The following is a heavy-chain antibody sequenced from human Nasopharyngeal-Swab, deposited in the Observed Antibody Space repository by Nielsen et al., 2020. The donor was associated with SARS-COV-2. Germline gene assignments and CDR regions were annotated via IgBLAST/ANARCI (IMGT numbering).Heavy chain of an antibody. CDR3: ARDGVGATIYYYYGMDV. J-gene: IGHJ6*02. Sequence: GGSLRLSCAASGFTFSSSGMDWVRQAPGKGLEWVSYISSSSSTIYYADSVKGRFTISRDNAKNSLYLQMNSLRDEDTAVYYCARDGVGATIYYYYGMDVWGQGTTVTVSS. CDR1: GFTFSSSG. D-gene: IGHD1-26*01. CDR2: ISSSSSTI. V-gene: IGHV3-48*02.